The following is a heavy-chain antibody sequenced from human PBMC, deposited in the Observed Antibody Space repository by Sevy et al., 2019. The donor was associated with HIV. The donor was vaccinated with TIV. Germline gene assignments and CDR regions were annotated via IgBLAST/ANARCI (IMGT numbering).Heavy chain of an antibody. CDR1: GYTFIGYY. D-gene: IGHD3-22*01. V-gene: IGHV1-2*06. CDR3: AREWGWDSNTYYPCSY. J-gene: IGHJ4*02. CDR2: INPNSGET. Sequence: ASVKVSCKASGYTFIGYYMHWVRQAPGQGLEWMGRINPNSGETDYAQKFQGRVTMTRDMAISTAYMELSRPRSDDTAVYFCAREWGWDSNTYYPCSYWGQGTLVTVSS.